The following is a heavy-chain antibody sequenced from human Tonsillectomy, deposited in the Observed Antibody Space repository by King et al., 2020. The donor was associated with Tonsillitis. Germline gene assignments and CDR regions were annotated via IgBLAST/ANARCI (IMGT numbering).Heavy chain of an antibody. CDR3: ARDSGYCSGGSCLDAFDI. CDR2: IYHSGST. V-gene: IGHV4-38-2*02. J-gene: IGHJ3*02. Sequence: VQLQESGPGLVKPSETLSLTCAVSGYSISSGYYWGWIRQPPGKGLEWIGSIYHSGSTYYNPSLKSRATISVDTSKNQFSLKLSSVTAADTAVYYCARDSGYCSGGSCLDAFDIWGQGTMVTVSS. CDR1: GYSISSGYY. D-gene: IGHD2-15*01.